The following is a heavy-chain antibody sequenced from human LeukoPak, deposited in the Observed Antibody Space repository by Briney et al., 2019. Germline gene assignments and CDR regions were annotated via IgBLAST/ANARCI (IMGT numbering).Heavy chain of an antibody. V-gene: IGHV3-48*01. CDR2: ISSSSSTI. D-gene: IGHD5-18*01. CDR1: GFTFSSYS. Sequence: GGSLRLSCAASGFTFSSYSMNWVRQAPGEGLEWVSYISSSSSTIYYADSVKSRFTISRDNAKNSLYLQMNSLRAEDTAVYYCARGYSYAAYWGQGTLVTVSS. CDR3: ARGYSYAAY. J-gene: IGHJ4*02.